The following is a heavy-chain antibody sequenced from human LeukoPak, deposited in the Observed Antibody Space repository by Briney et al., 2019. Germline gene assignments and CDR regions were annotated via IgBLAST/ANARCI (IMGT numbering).Heavy chain of an antibody. CDR1: GASFSGYY. CDR2: INHSGST. J-gene: IGHJ4*02. Sequence: SETLSLTCAVYGASFSGYYWSWIRQPPGKGREWIGEINHSGSTNYNPSLKSRVTISVDTSKNQFSLKLSSVTAADTAVYYCARVSYYYGSGSKLLGYWGQGTLVTVSS. D-gene: IGHD3-10*01. CDR3: ARVSYYYGSGSKLLGY. V-gene: IGHV4-34*01.